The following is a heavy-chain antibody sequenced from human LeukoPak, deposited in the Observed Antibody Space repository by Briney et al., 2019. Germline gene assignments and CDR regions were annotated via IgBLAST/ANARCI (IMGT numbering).Heavy chain of an antibody. CDR3: AKAESGWETDGFDI. CDR1: GFTFSNYD. CDR2: IWYDESQK. D-gene: IGHD6-19*01. V-gene: IGHV3-30*02. J-gene: IGHJ3*02. Sequence: GSLRLSCAASGFTFSNYDMHWVRQAPGKGLEWVAVIWYDESQKYYADSVKGRFTISRDTSKNTLYLQMNSLRAEDTAVYYCAKAESGWETDGFDIWGQGTMVTVSS.